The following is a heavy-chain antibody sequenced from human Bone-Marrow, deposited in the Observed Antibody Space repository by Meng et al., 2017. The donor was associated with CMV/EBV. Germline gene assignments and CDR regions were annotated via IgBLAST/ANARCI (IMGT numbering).Heavy chain of an antibody. CDR1: GFTFSSYS. J-gene: IGHJ6*02. CDR2: ISSSSSTI. CDR3: ARGGNSGYYYGMDV. V-gene: IGHV3-48*04. D-gene: IGHD4-23*01. Sequence: GGSLRLSCAASGFTFSSYSMNWVRQAPGKELEWVSYISSSSSTIYYADSVKGRFTISRDNAKNSLYLQMNSLRAEDTAVYYCARGGNSGYYYGMDVWGQGTTVNV.